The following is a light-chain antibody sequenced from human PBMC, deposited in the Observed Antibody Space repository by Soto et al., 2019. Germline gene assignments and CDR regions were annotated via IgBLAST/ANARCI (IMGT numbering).Light chain of an antibody. CDR2: DVS. CDR3: ISYTSINLYV. CDR1: SSDVGGFEY. V-gene: IGLV2-14*01. Sequence: SALTQPASVSGSPGQSISISCTGTSSDVGGFEYVSWYQQHAGKAPKLMIYDVSSRPSGVSNRFSGSKSGNTASLTISGLQAEDEADYYCISYTSINLYVLGTGTKLTVL. J-gene: IGLJ1*01.